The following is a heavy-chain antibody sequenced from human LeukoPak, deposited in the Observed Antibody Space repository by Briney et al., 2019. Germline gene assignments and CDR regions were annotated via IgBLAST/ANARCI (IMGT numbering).Heavy chain of an antibody. CDR1: GFTFSSYA. D-gene: IGHD3-22*01. V-gene: IGHV3-30*04. J-gene: IGHJ4*02. Sequence: GGSLRLSCAASGFTFSSYAMHWVRQAPGKGLEWVAVISYDGSNKYYADSVKGRFTISRDNAKNSLYLQMYSLRAEDTAVYYCARGGKNYYDSSGYYYPESIFDYWGQGTLVTVSS. CDR3: ARGGKNYYDSSGYYYPESIFDY. CDR2: ISYDGSNK.